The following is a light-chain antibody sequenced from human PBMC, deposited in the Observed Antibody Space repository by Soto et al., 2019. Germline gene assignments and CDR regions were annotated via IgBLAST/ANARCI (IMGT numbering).Light chain of an antibody. CDR2: GAS. Sequence: EIVLTQSPGTLSLSPGERATLSCRASQSVTSTYLAWYQQKPGQAPRLLISGASSRATGVPDRFSGSGSGTEFTLTISSLQSEDFAIYYCQQRRNWPPAFGQGTKVDIK. J-gene: IGKJ1*01. V-gene: IGKV3D-20*02. CDR1: QSVTSTY. CDR3: QQRRNWPPA.